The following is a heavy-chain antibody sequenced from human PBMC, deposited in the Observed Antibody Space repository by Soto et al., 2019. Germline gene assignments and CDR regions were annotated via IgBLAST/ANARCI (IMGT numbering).Heavy chain of an antibody. D-gene: IGHD3-3*01. CDR2: IYYSGST. J-gene: IGHJ5*02. V-gene: IGHV4-39*01. CDR3: ARQRSGYYRNNWFDP. CDR1: GGSISSGDYY. Sequence: PSETLSLTCTVSGGSISSGDYYWSWIRQPPGKGLEWIGNIYYSGSTYYNPSLKSRVTISVDTSKNQFSLKLSSVTAADTAVYYCARQRSGYYRNNWFDPWGQGTLVTVSS.